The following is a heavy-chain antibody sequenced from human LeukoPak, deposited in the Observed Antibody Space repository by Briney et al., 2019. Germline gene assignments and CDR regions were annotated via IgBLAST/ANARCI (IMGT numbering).Heavy chain of an antibody. CDR3: ARDSRNDYGDYAPDY. J-gene: IGHJ4*02. Sequence: GGSLRLSCAASGFTFSSYWMSWVRQAPGKGLEWVANIKQDGSEKYYVDSVKGRFTISRDNAKNSLYLQMNSLRAEDTAVYYCARDSRNDYGDYAPDYWGQGTLVTVSS. D-gene: IGHD4-17*01. V-gene: IGHV3-7*03. CDR2: IKQDGSEK. CDR1: GFTFSSYW.